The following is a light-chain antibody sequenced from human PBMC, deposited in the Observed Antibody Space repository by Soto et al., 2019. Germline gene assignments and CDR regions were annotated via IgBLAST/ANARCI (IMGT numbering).Light chain of an antibody. CDR1: SSNVGKNF. V-gene: IGLV1-51*01. CDR2: DNQ. CDR3: GTWDSSLTIGVI. J-gene: IGLJ2*01. Sequence: SALTQPPSVSAAPGQKVSISCSGSSSNVGKNFVSWYQHVPGKAPKLLIYDNQKRPSGIPDRFSASKSGTLATLDITGLQTGDEADYYCGTWDSSLTIGVIFGGGTKVTVL.